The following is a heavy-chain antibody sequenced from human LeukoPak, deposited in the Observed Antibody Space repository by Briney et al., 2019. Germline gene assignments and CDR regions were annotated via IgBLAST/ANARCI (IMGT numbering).Heavy chain of an antibody. CDR3: ARYNSGNDS. CDR1: GFTFSSYA. Sequence: PGGSLRLSCAASGFTFSSYAMSWVRQAPGKGLEWISGISGSGGRTYYADSYADSVKGRFTISRDNSKNTLYLQMNSLRAEDTAVYYCARYNSGNDSWGQGTPLTVSS. J-gene: IGHJ4*02. CDR2: ISGSGGRT. D-gene: IGHD5-12*01. V-gene: IGHV3-23*01.